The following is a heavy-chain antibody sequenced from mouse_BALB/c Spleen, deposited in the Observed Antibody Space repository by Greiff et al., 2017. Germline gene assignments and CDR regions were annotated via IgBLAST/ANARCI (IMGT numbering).Heavy chain of an antibody. CDR2: IYPSDSYT. V-gene: IGHV1-69*02. Sequence: VQLQQPGAELVRPGASVKLSCKASGYTFTSYWINWVKQRPGQGLEWIGNIYPSDSYTNYNQKFKDKATLTVDKSSSTAYMQRSSPTSEDSAVYYCTRKGERAYYFDSWGQGTTLTVSS. CDR3: TRKGERAYYFDS. D-gene: IGHD3-1*01. CDR1: GYTFTSYW. J-gene: IGHJ2*01.